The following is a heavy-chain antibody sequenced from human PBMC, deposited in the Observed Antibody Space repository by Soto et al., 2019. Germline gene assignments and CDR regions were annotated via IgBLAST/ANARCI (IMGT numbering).Heavy chain of an antibody. D-gene: IGHD6-13*01. Sequence: GASVKVSCKASGYTFTRYDINWGRQATGQGLEWMGWMNPNSGNTGYAQKFQGRVTMTRNTSISTAYMELSRLRSDDTAVYYCARDTAAAGPTDYSYYYGMDVWRHATTVTVPS. J-gene: IGHJ6*02. CDR1: GYTFTRYD. CDR3: ARDTAAAGPTDYSYYYGMDV. CDR2: MNPNSGNT. V-gene: IGHV1-8*01.